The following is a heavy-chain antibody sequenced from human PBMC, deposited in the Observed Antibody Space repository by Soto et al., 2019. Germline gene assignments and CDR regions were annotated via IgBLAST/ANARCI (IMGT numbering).Heavy chain of an antibody. CDR1: GFTVSSNY. J-gene: IGHJ3*02. D-gene: IGHD3-3*01. Sequence: PVGSLRLSCAASGFTVSSNYMSWVRQAPGKGLEWVSVIYSGGSTYYADSVKGRFTISRDNSKNTLYLQMNSLRAEDTAVYYCASHTYYDFWSGYSDAFDIWGQGTMVTVSS. V-gene: IGHV3-53*01. CDR2: IYSGGST. CDR3: ASHTYYDFWSGYSDAFDI.